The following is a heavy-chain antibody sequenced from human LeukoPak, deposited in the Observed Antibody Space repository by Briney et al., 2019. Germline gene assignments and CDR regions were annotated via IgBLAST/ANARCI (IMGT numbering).Heavy chain of an antibody. CDR1: GGSFSNHY. D-gene: IGHD3-10*01. Sequence: SETLSLTCTVSGGSFSNHYWTWMRQPPGKGLEWIGYIHCSGSTKYNPSLKRRINISVDTSKNQFSLKVNSVTAADTAVYYCAGERTDARSWIDPWGQGTLVTVSS. V-gene: IGHV4-59*11. CDR2: IHCSGST. J-gene: IGHJ5*02. CDR3: AGERTDARSWIDP.